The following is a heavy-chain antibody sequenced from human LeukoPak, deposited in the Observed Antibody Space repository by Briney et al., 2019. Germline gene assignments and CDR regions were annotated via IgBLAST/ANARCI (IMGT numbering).Heavy chain of an antibody. CDR3: ARHPAGYGGSYNWFDP. CDR2: IYYSGST. Sequence: SETLSLTCTVSGGSISSSSYYWGWIRQPPGKGLEWIGYIYYSGSTNYNPSLKSRVTISVDTSKNQFSLKLSSVTAADTAVYYCARHPAGYGGSYNWFDPWGQGTLVTVSS. J-gene: IGHJ5*02. D-gene: IGHD4-23*01. CDR1: GGSISSSSYY. V-gene: IGHV4-61*05.